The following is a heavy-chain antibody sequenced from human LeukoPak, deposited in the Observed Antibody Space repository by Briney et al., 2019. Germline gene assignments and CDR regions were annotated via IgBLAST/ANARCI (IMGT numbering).Heavy chain of an antibody. V-gene: IGHV3-30*02. CDR2: IRYDGSNK. CDR1: GFTFSSYG. J-gene: IGHJ4*02. Sequence: PGGSLRLSCAASGFTFSSYGMHWVRQAPGKGLEWVAFIRYDGSNKYYADSVKGRFTISRDNSKNTLYLQMNSLRAEDTAVYYCANGFGSSGYYSPFDYWGQGTLVTVSS. CDR3: ANGFGSSGYYSPFDY. D-gene: IGHD3-22*01.